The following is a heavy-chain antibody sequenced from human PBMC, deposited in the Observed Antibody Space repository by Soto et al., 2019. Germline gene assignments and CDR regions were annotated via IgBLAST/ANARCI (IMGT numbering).Heavy chain of an antibody. V-gene: IGHV4-34*01. CDR1: GGSFSGYY. D-gene: IGHD2-2*01. CDR3: ARASCSTTTCYLDYYYMDV. Sequence: SETLSLTCAVYGGSFSGYYWSWIRQPPGKGLEWIGEINHSGGTNYNPSLKSRVTISVDTSKNQFSLKVSSVTAADTAVYYCARASCSTTTCYLDYYYMDVWGKGTTVTVSS. CDR2: INHSGGT. J-gene: IGHJ6*03.